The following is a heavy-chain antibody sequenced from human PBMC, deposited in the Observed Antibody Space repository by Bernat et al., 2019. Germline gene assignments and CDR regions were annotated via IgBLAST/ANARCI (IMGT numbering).Heavy chain of an antibody. CDR3: AKVGSYDFWSGYSVYFDY. V-gene: IGHV3-23*04. CDR2: ISGSGGST. J-gene: IGHJ4*02. CDR1: GFTFSSYA. D-gene: IGHD3-3*01. Sequence: EVQLVESGGGLVQPGGSLRLSCAASGFTFSSYAMSWVRQAPGKGLEWVSAISGSGGSTYYADSVKGRFTISRDNSKNTLYLQMNSLRAEDTAVYYCAKVGSYDFWSGYSVYFDYWGQGTLVTVSS.